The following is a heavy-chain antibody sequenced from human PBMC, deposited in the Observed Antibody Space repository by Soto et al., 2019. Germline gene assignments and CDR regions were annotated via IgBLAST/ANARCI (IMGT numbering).Heavy chain of an antibody. CDR2: VSHDGRNT. CDR3: AKGGRQWLVTSDFSY. CDR1: GFTFSDYA. D-gene: IGHD6-19*01. Sequence: VQLVESGGGVVQPGRSLRLSCAASGFTFSDYAMHWVRQAPGKGLEWVAVVSHDGRNTHYADSVKGRFTISRDSSKNSVCPEMTSLRAEDTAVYYCAKGGRQWLVTSDFSYGGQGALVTVSS. V-gene: IGHV3-30*18. J-gene: IGHJ4*02.